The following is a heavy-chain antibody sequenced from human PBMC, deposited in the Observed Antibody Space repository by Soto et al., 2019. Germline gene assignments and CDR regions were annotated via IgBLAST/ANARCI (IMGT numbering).Heavy chain of an antibody. CDR2: INHSGST. V-gene: IGHV4-34*01. CDR3: ARAGRWLQFYYYYGMDV. CDR1: GGSFSGYY. J-gene: IGHJ6*02. Sequence: SETLSLTCAVYGGSFSGYYWSWIRQPPGKGLGWIGEINHSGSTNYNPSLKSRVTISVDTSKNQFSLKLSSVTAADTAVYYCARAGRWLQFYYYYGMDVWGQGTTVTVSS. D-gene: IGHD3-10*01.